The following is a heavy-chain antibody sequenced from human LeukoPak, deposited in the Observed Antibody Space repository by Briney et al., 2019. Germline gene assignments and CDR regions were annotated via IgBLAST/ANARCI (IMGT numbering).Heavy chain of an antibody. V-gene: IGHV1-18*01. J-gene: IGHJ6*03. CDR1: GYTFTSYG. Sequence: ASVKVSCKASGYTFTSYGISWVRQAPGQGLEWMGWISAYNGNTNHAQKLQGRVTMTTDTSTSTAYMELRSLRSDDTAVYYCARGPLEQWLAYREDYYYYYMDVWGKGTTVTISS. CDR2: ISAYNGNT. CDR3: ARGPLEQWLAYREDYYYYYMDV. D-gene: IGHD6-19*01.